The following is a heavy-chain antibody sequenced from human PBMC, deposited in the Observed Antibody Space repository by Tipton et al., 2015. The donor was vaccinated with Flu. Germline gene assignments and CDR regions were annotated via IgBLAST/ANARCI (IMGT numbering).Heavy chain of an antibody. V-gene: IGHV3-20*04. CDR3: ARSGYSSSWYDVLRHRYYYYYYGMDV. Sequence: AVSGFTFDDYGMSWVRQAPGKGLEWGSGINWNGGSTGYADSVKGRFTISRDNAKNSLYLQMNSLRAEDTALYYCARSGYSSSWYDVLRHRYYYYYYGMDVWGQGTTVTVSS. CDR1: GFTFDDYG. CDR2: INWNGGST. D-gene: IGHD6-13*01. J-gene: IGHJ6*02.